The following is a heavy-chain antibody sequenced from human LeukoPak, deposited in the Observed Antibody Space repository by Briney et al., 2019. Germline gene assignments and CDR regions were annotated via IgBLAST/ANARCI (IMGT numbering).Heavy chain of an antibody. CDR1: GGSISSSSYY. J-gene: IGHJ4*02. D-gene: IGHD3/OR15-3a*01. CDR2: IYYSGST. V-gene: IGHV4-61*05. CDR3: ARRHWTYYFDY. Sequence: KASETLSLTCTVSGGSISSSSYYWSWIRQPPGKGLEWIGYIYYSGSTNYNPSLRSRVTISVDTSKNQFSLKLSSVTAADTAVYYCARRHWTYYFDYWGQGTLVTVSS.